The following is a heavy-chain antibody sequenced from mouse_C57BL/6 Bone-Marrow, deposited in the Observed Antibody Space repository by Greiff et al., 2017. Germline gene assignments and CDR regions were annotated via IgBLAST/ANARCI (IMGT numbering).Heavy chain of an antibody. V-gene: IGHV1-69*01. D-gene: IGHD4-1*01. CDR1: GYTFTSYW. CDR3: ARKDWDDYAMDY. J-gene: IGHJ4*01. CDR2: IDPSASYT. Sequence: VQLQQPGAELVMPGASVKLSCKASGYTFTSYWMHWVKQRPGQGLEWIGEIDPSASYTNYNQKFKGKSTLTVDKSSSTAYMQLSSLTSEDSAVYYCARKDWDDYAMDYWGQGTSVTVSS.